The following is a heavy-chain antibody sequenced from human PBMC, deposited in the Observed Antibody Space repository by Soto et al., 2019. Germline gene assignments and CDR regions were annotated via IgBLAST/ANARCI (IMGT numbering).Heavy chain of an antibody. CDR2: VVYSGTT. V-gene: IGHV4-30-4*01. CDR1: GGSISSGDYN. J-gene: IGHJ6*04. CDR3: ARDNWGVPLDI. Sequence: SEPLSRTGTVSGGSISSGDYNWSWIRQPPGKGLECVVYVVYSGTTHYNPSLKSRLSISLDTSKNLFSLRLTSVTAADTAVYYCARDNWGVPLDIWGNGTTVPGSS. D-gene: IGHD7-27*01.